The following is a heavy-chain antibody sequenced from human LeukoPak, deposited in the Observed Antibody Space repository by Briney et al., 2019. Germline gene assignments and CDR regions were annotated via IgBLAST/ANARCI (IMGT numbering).Heavy chain of an antibody. Sequence: SETLSLTCTVSGGSIRGYYCNWLRQPPGEGLEWIGFIYSSGSTAYNPSFKSRVTISLDTSKNQFSLRLNSVTAADTAVYYCAKTYYSSSGSWDWGQGTLVTVSS. V-gene: IGHV4-59*01. J-gene: IGHJ1*01. CDR2: IYSSGST. CDR3: AKTYYSSSGSWD. D-gene: IGHD3-10*01. CDR1: GGSIRGYY.